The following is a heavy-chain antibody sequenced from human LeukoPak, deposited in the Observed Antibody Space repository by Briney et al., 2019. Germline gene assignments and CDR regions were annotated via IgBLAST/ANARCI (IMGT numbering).Heavy chain of an antibody. V-gene: IGHV3-9*01. Sequence: GGSLRLSCGASGFTFTSAWMNWVRQVPGKGLEWISLISWNSGTIGYADSVKGRFTISRDNANNFLYLQMNSLRAEDTALYYCARAYKDRSLAGKKEFFQHWGQGTLVTVSS. CDR3: ARAYKDRSLAGKKEFFQH. CDR1: GFTFTSAW. J-gene: IGHJ1*01. D-gene: IGHD6-19*01. CDR2: ISWNSGTI.